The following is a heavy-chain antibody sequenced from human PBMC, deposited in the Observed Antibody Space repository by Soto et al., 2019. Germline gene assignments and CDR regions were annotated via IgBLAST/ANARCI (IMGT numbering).Heavy chain of an antibody. CDR3: ASGGNWFDP. CDR2: MYYNGNI. J-gene: IGHJ5*02. Sequence: PSASLSLTCNVSGRSISTYYRTWVRQSPEKGLEWIGYMYYNGNINYNPSLKSRVTISIDTSKNQFSLTLKSVTAADTAVYYCASGGNWFDPWGQGVLVTASS. D-gene: IGHD3-16*01. V-gene: IGHV4-59*01. CDR1: GRSISTYY.